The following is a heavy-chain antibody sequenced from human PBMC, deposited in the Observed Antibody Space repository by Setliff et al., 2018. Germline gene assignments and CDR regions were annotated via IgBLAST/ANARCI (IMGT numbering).Heavy chain of an antibody. CDR2: IYTSGST. CDR1: GGSISSGSDY. V-gene: IGHV4-61*09. D-gene: IGHD6-19*01. Sequence: ASETLSLTCSVSGGSISSGSDYWTWIRQPAGKGLEWIGHIYTSGSTNYNPSLKRRVTISVDASKNQLSLNLRSVTAADTAVYYCARAISGWYSAHYYYMDVWGKGTTVTVSS. CDR3: ARAISGWYSAHYYYMDV. J-gene: IGHJ6*03.